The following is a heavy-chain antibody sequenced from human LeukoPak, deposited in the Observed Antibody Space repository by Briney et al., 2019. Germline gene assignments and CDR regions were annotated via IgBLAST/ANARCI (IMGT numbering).Heavy chain of an antibody. CDR1: GESFSGFY. D-gene: IGHD3-16*01. V-gene: IGHV4-34*01. J-gene: IGHJ4*02. CDR2: INHSGST. CDR3: ATSGGTLGPTNYFAY. Sequence: SETLSLTCAVYGESFSGFYWSWIRQPPGKGLEWIGEINHSGSTNYNPSLKSRVTISVDTSKNQFSLKLSSVTAADTAVYYCATSGGTLGPTNYFAYWGQGTLVTVSS.